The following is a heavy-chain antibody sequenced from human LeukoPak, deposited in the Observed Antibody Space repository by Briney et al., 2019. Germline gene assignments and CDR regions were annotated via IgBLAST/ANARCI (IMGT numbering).Heavy chain of an antibody. J-gene: IGHJ3*02. D-gene: IGHD3-10*01. Sequence: PGGSLRLSCAASGFTFSSYAMSWVRQPPGKGLEWVSAISGSGGSTYYADSVKGRFTISRDNSKNTLYLQMNSLRAEDTAVYYCAKYYYGSGSPWIDAFDIWGQGTMVTVSS. CDR1: GFTFSSYA. V-gene: IGHV3-23*01. CDR2: ISGSGGST. CDR3: AKYYYGSGSPWIDAFDI.